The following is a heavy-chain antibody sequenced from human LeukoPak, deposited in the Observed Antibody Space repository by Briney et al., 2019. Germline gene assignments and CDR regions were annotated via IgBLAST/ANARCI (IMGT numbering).Heavy chain of an antibody. J-gene: IGHJ5*02. CDR1: GFTFSSYG. D-gene: IGHD3-3*01. CDR2: ISYDGSNK. V-gene: IGHV3-30*18. Sequence: PGRSLRLSCVASGFTFSSYGMHWVRQAPGKGLEWVAVISYDGSNKYYADSVKGRFTISRDNSKNTLYLQMNSLRAEDTAVYYCAKGHRYDFWSGYLTPNWFDPWGQGTLVTVSS. CDR3: AKGHRYDFWSGYLTPNWFDP.